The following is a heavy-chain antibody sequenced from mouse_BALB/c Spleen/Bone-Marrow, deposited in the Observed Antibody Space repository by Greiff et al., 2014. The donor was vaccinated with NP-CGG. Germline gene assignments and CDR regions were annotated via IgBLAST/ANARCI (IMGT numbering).Heavy chain of an antibody. V-gene: IGHV5-17*02. J-gene: IGHJ2*01. D-gene: IGHD4-1*01. CDR1: GFTFSSFG. CDR3: TRGGNWEDFDY. CDR2: ISSGSSTI. Sequence: EVQGVESGGGLVQPGGSRKLSCAASGFTFSSFGMHWVRQAPERGLEWVAYISSGSSTIFYADTMKGRFTISRDNPKNTLFLQMTSLWSEDTAMYYCTRGGNWEDFDYWGQGTTLTVSS.